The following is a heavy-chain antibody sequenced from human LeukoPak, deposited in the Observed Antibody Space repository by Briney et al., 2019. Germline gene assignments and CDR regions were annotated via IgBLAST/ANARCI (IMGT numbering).Heavy chain of an antibody. CDR1: GFTFDDYG. CDR3: AKDGKLVVPDFDY. CDR2: INWNGGST. V-gene: IGHV3-20*04. D-gene: IGHD2-15*01. J-gene: IGHJ4*02. Sequence: GSLRLSCAASGFTFDDYGMSWVRQAPGKGLEWVSGINWNGGSTGYADSVKGRFTISRDNAKNSLYLQMNSLRAEDTAVYYCAKDGKLVVPDFDYWGQGTLVTVSS.